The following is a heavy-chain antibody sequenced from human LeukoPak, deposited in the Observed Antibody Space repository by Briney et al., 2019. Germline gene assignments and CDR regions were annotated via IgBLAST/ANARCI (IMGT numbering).Heavy chain of an antibody. CDR2: IYYSGST. CDR3: ARVEAMELFDY. Sequence: SETLSLTCTVSGGSISSGDYYWSWIRQPPGKGLEWIGYIYYSGSTYYNPSLKSRVTISVDTSKNQFSLKLSSVTATDTAVYYCARVEAMELFDYWGQGTLVTVSS. CDR1: GGSISSGDYY. D-gene: IGHD1-7*01. V-gene: IGHV4-30-4*01. J-gene: IGHJ4*02.